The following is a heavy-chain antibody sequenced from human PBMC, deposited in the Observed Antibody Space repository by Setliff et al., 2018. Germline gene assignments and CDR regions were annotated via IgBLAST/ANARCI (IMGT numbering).Heavy chain of an antibody. J-gene: IGHJ4*02. CDR1: GGSISNYY. Sequence: PSETLSLTCTVSGGSISNYYWSWIRQPPGKGLEWIGYIYYSGTTNSIPSLKSRVTISVDTSKNQFSLKLSSVTAADTAVYYCARYRNYFDSSGQTQYYFDYWGQGTLVTVSS. V-gene: IGHV4-59*08. CDR3: ARYRNYFDSSGQTQYYFDY. CDR2: IYYSGTT. D-gene: IGHD3-22*01.